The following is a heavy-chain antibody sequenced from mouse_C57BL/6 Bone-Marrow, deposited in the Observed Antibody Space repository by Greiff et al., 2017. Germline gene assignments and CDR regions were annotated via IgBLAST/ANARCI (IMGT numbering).Heavy chain of an antibody. Sequence: VQLQQSGAELVRPGASVKLSCTASGFNIKDDYMHWVKQRPEQGLEWIGWIDPENGDTEYASKFQGKATITADTSSNTAYLQLSSLTSEDTAVYYCTTLGNDGDYPFAYWGQGTLVTVSA. CDR1: GFNIKDDY. V-gene: IGHV14-4*01. CDR2: IDPENGDT. J-gene: IGHJ3*01. CDR3: TTLGNDGDYPFAY. D-gene: IGHD2-3*01.